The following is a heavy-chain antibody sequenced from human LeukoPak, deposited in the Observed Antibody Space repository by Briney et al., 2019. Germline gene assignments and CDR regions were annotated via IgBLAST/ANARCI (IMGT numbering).Heavy chain of an antibody. CDR1: GFTFNNYW. Sequence: GGSLRLSCAASGFTFNNYWMSWVRQAPGKGLEWLANIKEDGSRKYYVDSVKGRFTISRDNAKKSLYLQLNSLRVEDTAVYYCARWGLGPSFDYWGQGTRVTVSS. J-gene: IGHJ4*02. CDR3: ARWGLGPSFDY. D-gene: IGHD1-26*01. CDR2: IKEDGSRK. V-gene: IGHV3-7*01.